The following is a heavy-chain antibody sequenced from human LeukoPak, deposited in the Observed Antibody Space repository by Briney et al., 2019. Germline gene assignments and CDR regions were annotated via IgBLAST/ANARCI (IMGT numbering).Heavy chain of an antibody. Sequence: PSETLSLTCSVSGGSISTYYWSWIRQSPGKGLEGIGYIYHNGHTNYNPSFKTRVTISVDTSKNHFSLRLMSVPAADTAIYYCARHSYTPFDYWGQGSLVTVSS. J-gene: IGHJ4*02. CDR1: GGSISTYY. D-gene: IGHD2-2*02. V-gene: IGHV4-59*08. CDR2: IYHNGHT. CDR3: ARHSYTPFDY.